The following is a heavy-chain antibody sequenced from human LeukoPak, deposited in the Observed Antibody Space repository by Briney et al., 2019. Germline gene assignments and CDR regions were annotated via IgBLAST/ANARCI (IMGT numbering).Heavy chain of an antibody. CDR1: GYTFTSYG. Sequence: ASVKVSCKASGYTFTSYGISWVRQAPGQGLEWMGWTSAYNGNTNYAQKLQGRVTMTTDTSTSTAYMELRSLRSDDTAVYYCAREGVPAADRTYYYYYYMDVWGKGTTVTVSS. J-gene: IGHJ6*03. D-gene: IGHD2-2*01. CDR3: AREGVPAADRTYYYYYYMDV. CDR2: TSAYNGNT. V-gene: IGHV1-18*01.